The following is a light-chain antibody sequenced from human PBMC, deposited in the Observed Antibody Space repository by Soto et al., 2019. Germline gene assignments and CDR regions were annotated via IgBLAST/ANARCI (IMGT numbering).Light chain of an antibody. CDR2: GVT. CDR1: ISDVGLYNH. CDR3: ISYTGTSTPYV. V-gene: IGLV2-14*01. J-gene: IGLJ1*01. Sequence: QSVLTQPSSVSGSPGQSITISCTGTISDVGLYNHVSWYQQHPGRAPKLMIYGVTDRPSGVSDRFSGSKSGNTASLTISGLQAEDEADYYCISYTGTSTPYVYGTGTKVNVL.